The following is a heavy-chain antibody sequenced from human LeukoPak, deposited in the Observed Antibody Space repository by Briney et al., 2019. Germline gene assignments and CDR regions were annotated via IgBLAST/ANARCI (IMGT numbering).Heavy chain of an antibody. CDR3: ARQVTYGMDV. V-gene: IGHV3-48*03. J-gene: IGHJ6*02. CDR1: GFTFSSYE. Sequence: GGSLRLSCAASGFTFSSYEMNWVRQAPGKGLEWVSYISSSGSPIYYADSVKGRFTIYRDNAKNSLYLQMNSLRAEDMAVYYCARQVTYGMDVWGQGTTVTVSS. CDR2: ISSSGSPI. D-gene: IGHD2-21*02.